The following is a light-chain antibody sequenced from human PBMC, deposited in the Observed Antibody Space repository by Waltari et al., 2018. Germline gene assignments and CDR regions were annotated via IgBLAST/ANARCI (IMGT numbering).Light chain of an antibody. V-gene: IGLV1-40*01. J-gene: IGLJ2*01. CDR1: SSSIGAGYD. CDR2: GNN. Sequence: QSVLTQPPSVSGAPGQRVTISCTGSSSSIGAGYDVNWYQQLPGTAPKRLIYGNNNRPSGVPDRCSGSKSGTSASLAITGLQAEDEADYYCQSYDSSLSGSVFGGGTILTVL. CDR3: QSYDSSLSGSV.